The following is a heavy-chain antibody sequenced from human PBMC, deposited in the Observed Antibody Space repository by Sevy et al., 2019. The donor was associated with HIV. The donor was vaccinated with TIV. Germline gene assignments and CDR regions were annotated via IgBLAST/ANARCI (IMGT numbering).Heavy chain of an antibody. CDR3: ATPRGSDWYEGTGGYFDL. D-gene: IGHD6-19*01. V-gene: IGHV4-39*01. Sequence: SETLSLTCTVSGGSISRSSYYWGWIRQPPGKGLEWIGSIYSTGSTSYNPSLKSRVTLSADTSKNQFSLRLDSVSAADTAVYYCATPRGSDWYEGTGGYFDLWGRGALVTISS. CDR2: IYSTGST. CDR1: GGSISRSSYY. J-gene: IGHJ2*01.